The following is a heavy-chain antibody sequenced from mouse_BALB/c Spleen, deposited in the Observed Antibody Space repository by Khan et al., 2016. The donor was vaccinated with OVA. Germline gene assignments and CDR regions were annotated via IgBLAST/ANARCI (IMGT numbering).Heavy chain of an antibody. Sequence: VQLQESGPGLVAPSQSLSITCTVSGFSLTSYGVHWVRQPPGKGLEWLGVIWAGGSTNYNSAFMSRLSISKDHSKSQVFLKMNSLQTDDTAMYYWARLEDIWGQGTTLTVSS. CDR3: ARLEDI. D-gene: IGHD1-3*01. CDR1: GFSLTSYG. CDR2: IWAGGST. V-gene: IGHV2-9*02. J-gene: IGHJ2*01.